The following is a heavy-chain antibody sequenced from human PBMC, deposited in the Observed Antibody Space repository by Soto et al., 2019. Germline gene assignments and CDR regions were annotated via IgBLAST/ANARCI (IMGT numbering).Heavy chain of an antibody. CDR3: ARIKHPAAIFPFDP. CDR1: GFTFSSYS. CDR2: ISSSSSYI. D-gene: IGHD2-2*01. Sequence: GGSLRLSCAASGFTFSSYSMNWVRQAPGKGLEWVSSISSSSSYIYYADSVKGRFTISRDNAKNSLYLQMNSLRAEDTAVYYCARIKHPAAIFPFDPWGQGPVITVS. V-gene: IGHV3-21*01. J-gene: IGHJ5*02.